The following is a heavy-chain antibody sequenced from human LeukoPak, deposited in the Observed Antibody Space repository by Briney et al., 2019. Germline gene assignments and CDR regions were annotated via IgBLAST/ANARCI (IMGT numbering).Heavy chain of an antibody. CDR1: GFTFSSYA. Sequence: GGSLRLSCAASGFTFSSYAMSWVRQAPGKGMEWVSGISGSGGSTDYADSVKGRFTISRDNSKNTLYLQMNSLRAEDTAVYYCAKDKIVGANFRFDYWGQGTLVTVSS. CDR2: ISGSGGST. J-gene: IGHJ4*02. CDR3: AKDKIVGANFRFDY. D-gene: IGHD1-26*01. V-gene: IGHV3-23*01.